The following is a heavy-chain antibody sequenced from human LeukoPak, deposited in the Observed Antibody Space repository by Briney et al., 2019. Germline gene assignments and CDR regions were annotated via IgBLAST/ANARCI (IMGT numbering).Heavy chain of an antibody. CDR2: IYYIGTS. V-gene: IGHV4-39*01. Sequence: PSETLSLTCTVSGDSINTSNYFWGWIRQSTGKGLEWIGNIYYIGTSDYNPSLKSRVTISIDTSKNQFSPNLRSVTAADTAFYYCARHRSGSYIRYFDFWGQGALVTVSS. CDR3: ARHRSGSYIRYFDF. CDR1: GDSINTSNYF. J-gene: IGHJ4*02. D-gene: IGHD1-26*01.